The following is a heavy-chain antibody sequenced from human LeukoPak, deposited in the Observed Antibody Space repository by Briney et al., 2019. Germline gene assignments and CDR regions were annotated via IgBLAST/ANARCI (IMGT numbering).Heavy chain of an antibody. CDR3: TGSTGNYYDSSAYYDY. CDR1: GFTFSTYW. D-gene: IGHD3-22*01. Sequence: GGSLRLSCAASGFTFSTYWMHWVRQTPGKGLVWVSRINSDESGTSYADSVKGRFTISRDNAKNTLYLQMNSLRAEDTAVYYCTGSTGNYYDSSAYYDYWGQGTLVTVSS. V-gene: IGHV3-74*01. CDR2: INSDESGT. J-gene: IGHJ4*02.